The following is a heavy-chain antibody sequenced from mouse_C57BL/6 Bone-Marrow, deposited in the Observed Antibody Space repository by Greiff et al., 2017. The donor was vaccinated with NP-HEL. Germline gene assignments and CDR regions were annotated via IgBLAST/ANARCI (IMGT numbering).Heavy chain of an antibody. D-gene: IGHD2-13*01. J-gene: IGHJ1*03. CDR3: AREVMRNWYFDV. Sequence: VQLQQSGPVLVKPGASVKMSCKASGYTFTDYYMNWVKQSHGKSLEWIGVINPYNGGTSYNQKFKGKATLTVDKSSSTAYMELNSLTSEDSAVYYCAREVMRNWYFDVWGTGTTVTVSS. CDR1: GYTFTDYY. CDR2: INPYNGGT. V-gene: IGHV1-19*01.